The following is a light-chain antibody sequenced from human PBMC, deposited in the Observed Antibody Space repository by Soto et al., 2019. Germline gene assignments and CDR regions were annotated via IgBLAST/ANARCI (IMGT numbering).Light chain of an antibody. Sequence: QSVLTQPASVSGSPGQSITISCSGTSSDIGSYDHVAWYQQFPGKSPKLMIYAVSDRPSGVSDRFSGSKSGITASLTISGLQTEDEADYYCSSYTSSSTHVVFGGGTKLTVL. V-gene: IGLV2-14*01. J-gene: IGLJ2*01. CDR2: AVS. CDR3: SSYTSSSTHVV. CDR1: SSDIGSYDH.